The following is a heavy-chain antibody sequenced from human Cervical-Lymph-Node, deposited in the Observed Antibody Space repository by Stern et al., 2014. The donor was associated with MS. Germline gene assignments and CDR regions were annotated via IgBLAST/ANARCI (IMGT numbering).Heavy chain of an antibody. CDR2: IHYTGST. V-gene: IGHV4-39*01. CDR1: GGSISSSPYY. CDR3: AAPTYGDYYTPAY. D-gene: IGHD4-17*01. J-gene: IGHJ4*02. Sequence: VQLVESGPGLVKPSETLSLTCTVSGGSISSSPYYWGWIRQPPGKGLEWIGSIHYTGSTYYNPSLKSRVTISVDTSKNQFSLRLSSVTAADTAVYYCAAPTYGDYYTPAYWGQGTLVTVSS.